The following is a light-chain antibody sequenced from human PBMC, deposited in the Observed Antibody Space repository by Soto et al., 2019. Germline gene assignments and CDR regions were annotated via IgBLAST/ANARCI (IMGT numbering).Light chain of an antibody. CDR1: HSVSNNY. V-gene: IGKV3-20*01. CDR2: GAS. Sequence: ESVLTQSPGTLSLSPGERATLSCRASHSVSNNYLAWCQQKPGQAPRLLIYGASNRATGIPDRSSGSASGTDFPPTISRLPHEDFAVYYRQQYSSPRTFGQGTKVDIK. CDR3: QQYSSPRT. J-gene: IGKJ1*01.